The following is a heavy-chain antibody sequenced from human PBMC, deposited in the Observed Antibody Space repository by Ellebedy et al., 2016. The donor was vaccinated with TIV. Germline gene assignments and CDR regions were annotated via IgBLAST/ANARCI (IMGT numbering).Heavy chain of an antibody. V-gene: IGHV3-30*02. D-gene: IGHD3-10*01. CDR2: IRYDGSNK. CDR3: AGLWFGDSPRDNSDY. J-gene: IGHJ4*02. Sequence: GESLKISCAASGFTFSAYGMHWVRQAPGKGLEWVTYIRYDGSNKYYADSVKGRFTISRDNSKNTLFLEMNSLRAEDTAIYYCAGLWFGDSPRDNSDYWGRGTLVTVSS. CDR1: GFTFSAYG.